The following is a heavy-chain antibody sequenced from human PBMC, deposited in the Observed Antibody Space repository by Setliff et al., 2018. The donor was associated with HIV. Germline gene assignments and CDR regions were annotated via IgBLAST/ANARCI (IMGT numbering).Heavy chain of an antibody. J-gene: IGHJ4*02. CDR3: ARQESYGNGGLYYFDY. CDR1: GGSISGYY. V-gene: IGHV4-39*01. CDR2: IYYTGNT. Sequence: PSETLSLTCTVSGGSISGYYWGWIRQPPGKGLEWVGTIYYTGNTFYNPSLKSRISISVDTSKDYLSLKLTSVTAADTAVYYCARQESYGNGGLYYFDYWGQGTLVTVSS. D-gene: IGHD2-8*02.